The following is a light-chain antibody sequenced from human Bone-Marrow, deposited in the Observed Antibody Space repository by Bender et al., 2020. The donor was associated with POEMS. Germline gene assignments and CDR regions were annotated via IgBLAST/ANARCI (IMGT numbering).Light chain of an antibody. CDR1: ALPKKY. CDR2: EDI. CDR3: YSTDISGNQRV. V-gene: IGLV3-10*01. J-gene: IGLJ2*01. Sequence: SYELTQPPSMSVPPGQTARITCSGDALPKKYAYWYQQKSGQAPVLVIYEDIKRPPGIPERFSGSSSGTMATLTISGARVEDEADYYCYSTDISGNQRVFGGGTKLTVL.